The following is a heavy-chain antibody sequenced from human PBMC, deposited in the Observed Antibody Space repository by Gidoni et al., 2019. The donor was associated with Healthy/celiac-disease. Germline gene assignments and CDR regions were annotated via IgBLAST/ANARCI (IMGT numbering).Heavy chain of an antibody. D-gene: IGHD5-12*01. CDR1: GFTFSSYA. V-gene: IGHV3-23*01. J-gene: IGHJ3*02. Sequence: EVQLLESGGGLVQPGGSLRLSCAASGFTFSSYAMSWVRQAPGKGLEWVSAISGSGGSTYYADSVKGRFTISRDNSKNTLYLQMNSLRAEDTAVYYCAKVGIALDIVATPDDAFDIWGQGTMVTVSS. CDR2: ISGSGGST. CDR3: AKVGIALDIVATPDDAFDI.